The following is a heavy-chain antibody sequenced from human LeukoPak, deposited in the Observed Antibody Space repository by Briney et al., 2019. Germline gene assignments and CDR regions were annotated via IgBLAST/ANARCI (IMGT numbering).Heavy chain of an antibody. J-gene: IGHJ6*02. D-gene: IGHD4-17*01. CDR3: ARAPTVTTSPYYYYYGMDV. CDR2: INPSGGST. CDR1: GYTLTSYY. Sequence: ASVKVSCKASGYTLTSYYLHWVRQAPGQGLEWMAIINPSGGSTSHAQKFQGRVTVTRDTSTSTVYMELSSLRSEDTAVYYCARAPTVTTSPYYYYYGMDVWGQGTTVTVSS. V-gene: IGHV1-46*01.